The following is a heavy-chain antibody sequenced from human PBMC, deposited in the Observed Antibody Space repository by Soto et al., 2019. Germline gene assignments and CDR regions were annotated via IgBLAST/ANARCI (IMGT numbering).Heavy chain of an antibody. CDR1: GGSISGRAYY. Sequence: QLQLHESGPGPVKASETLSLTCSVSGGSISGRAYYWAWIRQPPGKGLEWIGSTYYSGTTYSNPSLKSRVIISVDTAKNQFSLNLTSVTAPDTATYYCAREQCGGEKCFSERDVYYYYVDVWGKGTTVTVSS. CDR2: TYYSGTT. CDR3: AREQCGGEKCFSERDVYYYYVDV. D-gene: IGHD2-21*01. V-gene: IGHV4-39*01. J-gene: IGHJ6*03.